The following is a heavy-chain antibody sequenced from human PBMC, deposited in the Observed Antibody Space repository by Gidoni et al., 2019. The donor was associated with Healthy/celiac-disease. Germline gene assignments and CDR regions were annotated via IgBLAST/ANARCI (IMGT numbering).Heavy chain of an antibody. CDR3: ARESGVVRGVNDYYGMDV. CDR2: ISSSGSTI. Sequence: EVQLVESGGGLVQPGGSLRLSCAASGFTFSSYEMNWVRQAPGKGLEWVSYISSSGSTIYYADSVKGRFTISRDNAKNSLYLQMNSLRAEDTAVYYCARESGVVRGVNDYYGMDVWGQGTTVTVSS. CDR1: GFTFSSYE. J-gene: IGHJ6*02. V-gene: IGHV3-48*03. D-gene: IGHD3-10*01.